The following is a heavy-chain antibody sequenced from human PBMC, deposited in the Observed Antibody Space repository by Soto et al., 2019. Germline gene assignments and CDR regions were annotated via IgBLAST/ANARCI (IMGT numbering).Heavy chain of an antibody. CDR1: GFTFSSYA. V-gene: IGHV3-23*01. Sequence: GGSLRLSCAASGFTFSSYAMSWVRQAPGKGLEWVSAISGSGGSTYYADSVKGRFTISRDNSKNTLYLQMNSLRAEDTAVYYCAKDPTPLMEWLLIREPYYYYGMDVWGQGTTVTVSS. D-gene: IGHD3-3*01. CDR2: ISGSGGST. J-gene: IGHJ6*02. CDR3: AKDPTPLMEWLLIREPYYYYGMDV.